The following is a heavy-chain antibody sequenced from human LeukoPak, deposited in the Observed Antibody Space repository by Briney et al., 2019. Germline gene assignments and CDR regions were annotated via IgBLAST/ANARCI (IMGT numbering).Heavy chain of an antibody. D-gene: IGHD2/OR15-2a*01. J-gene: IGHJ6*02. CDR2: ISYDGSNK. Sequence: PGGSLRLSCAASGFTFSSYAMHWVRQAPGKGLEWVAVISYDGSNKYYADSVKGRFTISRDNSKNTLYLQMNSLRAEDTAVYYCARGNTAHYYYYYGMDVWGQGTTVTVSS. V-gene: IGHV3-30-3*01. CDR1: GFTFSSYA. CDR3: ARGNTAHYYYYYGMDV.